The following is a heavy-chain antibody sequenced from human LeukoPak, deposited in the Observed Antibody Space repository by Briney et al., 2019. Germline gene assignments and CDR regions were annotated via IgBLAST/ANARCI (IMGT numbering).Heavy chain of an antibody. CDR2: INHSGST. CDR1: GGSFSGYY. V-gene: IGHV4-34*01. J-gene: IGHJ4*02. Sequence: SETLSLTCAVYGGSFSGYYWSWIRQPPGKGLEWIGEINHSGSTNYNPSLKSRVTISVDTSKNQFSLKLSSVTAADTAVYYCASRPPMYDILTGYFFDYWGQGTLVTVSS. CDR3: ASRPPMYDILTGYFFDY. D-gene: IGHD3-9*01.